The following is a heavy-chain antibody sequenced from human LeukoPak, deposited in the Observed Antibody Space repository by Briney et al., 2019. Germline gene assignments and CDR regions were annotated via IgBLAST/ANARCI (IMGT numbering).Heavy chain of an antibody. CDR3: AKDSWGWLQFGQYYFDY. CDR2: ISSDGMNK. V-gene: IGHV3-30*09. D-gene: IGHD5-24*01. Sequence: GGSLRLSCAASGFTFSSYAIHWVRQAPGKGLEWVAVISSDGMNKYYGDSVRRRFAISRDNSKNTLYLQMNSLRAEDTAVYYCAKDSWGWLQFGQYYFDYWGQGTLVTVSS. J-gene: IGHJ4*02. CDR1: GFTFSSYA.